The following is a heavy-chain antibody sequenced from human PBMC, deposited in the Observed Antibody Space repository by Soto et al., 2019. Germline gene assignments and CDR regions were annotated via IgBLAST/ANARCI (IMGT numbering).Heavy chain of an antibody. Sequence: GGSLRLSCVASGFTFSNYAMHWVRQAPGKGLGWVAVISSDGSEKYYLDSVRDRFAISRDNSKNTLYLQMNNLRPEDTAMYYCENYWNTLTTGFDFWGQGALVTVSS. D-gene: IGHD1-1*01. J-gene: IGHJ4*02. CDR1: GFTFSNYA. CDR3: ENYWNTLTTGFDF. CDR2: ISSDGSEK. V-gene: IGHV3-30*18.